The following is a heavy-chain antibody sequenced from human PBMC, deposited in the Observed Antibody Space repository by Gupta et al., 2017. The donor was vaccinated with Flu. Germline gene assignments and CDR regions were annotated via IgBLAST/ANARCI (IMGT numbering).Heavy chain of an antibody. CDR2: ISSASSTI. Sequence: EVQLVESGGGLVQPGGSLRLSCAVSGFTFSSYSMIWVRQAPGKGLEWISYISSASSTIYYADSVKGRFTISRDNAKNSLYLQMNNLRDEDTAMYYCARLVSSGKLDYWGQGTLVTVSS. V-gene: IGHV3-48*02. D-gene: IGHD6-6*01. CDR3: ARLVSSGKLDY. J-gene: IGHJ4*02. CDR1: GFTFSSYS.